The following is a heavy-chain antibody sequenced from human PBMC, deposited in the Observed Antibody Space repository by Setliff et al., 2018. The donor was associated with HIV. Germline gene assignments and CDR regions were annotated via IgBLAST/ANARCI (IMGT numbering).Heavy chain of an antibody. CDR3: AREGELRLVDY. Sequence: GGSLRLSCAASGFIFSSYAMHGVRQTPGKGLEWVAFISYEGSRKNYADSVKGRFTISRDTSKNSLYLQMSSLRAEDTAMYYCAREGELRLVDYWGQGTRVTAS. D-gene: IGHD1-26*01. CDR1: GFIFSSYA. J-gene: IGHJ4*02. CDR2: ISYEGSRK. V-gene: IGHV3-30*14.